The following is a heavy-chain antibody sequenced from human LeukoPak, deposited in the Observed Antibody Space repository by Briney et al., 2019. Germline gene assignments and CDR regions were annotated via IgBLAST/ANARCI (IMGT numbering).Heavy chain of an antibody. Sequence: PSQTLSLTCTVSGDSSSSGGNYWSWLRQHPGKGLGWIGYIYYSGGTYYNPSLKSRLTISVDTSKNQFSLKLSSVTAADTAVYYCARWGNSGYASGYFDYWRQGTLVTVSS. CDR2: IYYSGGT. CDR3: ARWGNSGYASGYFDY. V-gene: IGHV4-31*03. CDR1: GDSSSSGGNY. D-gene: IGHD5-12*01. J-gene: IGHJ4*02.